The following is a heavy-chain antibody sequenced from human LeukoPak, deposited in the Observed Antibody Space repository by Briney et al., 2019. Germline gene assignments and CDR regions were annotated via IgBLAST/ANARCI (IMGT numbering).Heavy chain of an antibody. D-gene: IGHD1-26*01. V-gene: IGHV5-10-1*01. Sequence: GESLKISCKGSGYTFTSYWISWVRQMPGKGLEWMGRIDPSDSYTNYSPSFRGHVTISADKSISSAYLQWSSLQASDTAMYYCVRQGESGTYTNYYTMDVWGQGTTVTVSS. CDR3: VRQGESGTYTNYYTMDV. J-gene: IGHJ6*02. CDR2: IDPSDSYT. CDR1: GYTFTSYW.